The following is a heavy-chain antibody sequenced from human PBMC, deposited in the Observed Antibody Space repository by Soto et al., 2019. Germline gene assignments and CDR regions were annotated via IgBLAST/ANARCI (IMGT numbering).Heavy chain of an antibody. CDR2: NHSSGSP. V-gene: IGHV4-31*03. J-gene: IGHJ4*02. CDR3: ARNLTKANSDVVFDY. Sequence: TLSLTCTVSGASISSGDYYWSWSRQHPERGLERIGYNHSSGSPFYNPSFKSRVSISVDTSKKHFSLNLKSVNAADTAVYYCARNLTKANSDVVFDYWGQGTLVTVSS. D-gene: IGHD2-15*01. CDR1: GASISSGDYY.